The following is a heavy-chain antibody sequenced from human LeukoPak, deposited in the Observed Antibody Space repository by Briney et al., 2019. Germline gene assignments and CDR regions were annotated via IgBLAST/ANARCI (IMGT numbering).Heavy chain of an antibody. CDR3: ASGSGTWSPDY. V-gene: IGHV3-23*01. CDR2: MTGSALPSRT. J-gene: IGHJ4*02. CDR1: GLTLSIYG. Sequence: GGSLRLSCVGSGLTLSIYGMSWVRQAPGKGLEWVSGMTGSALPSRTHCADSVKGRFTISRDNSKNTLYLQMNSLRADDTAVYYCASGSGTWSPDYWGQGTLVTVSS. D-gene: IGHD3-10*01.